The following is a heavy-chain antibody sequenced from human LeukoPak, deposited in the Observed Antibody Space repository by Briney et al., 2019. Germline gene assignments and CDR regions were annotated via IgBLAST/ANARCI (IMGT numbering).Heavy chain of an antibody. CDR1: GGSISSYY. CDR2: IYTSGST. J-gene: IGHJ6*04. CDR3: ARVFGWFGEPCMDV. D-gene: IGHD3-10*01. V-gene: IGHV4-4*07. Sequence: PSETLSLTCTVSGGSISSYYWTWIRQPAGKGLEWIGRIYTSGSTNYNPSLKSRVTMSVDTSKNQFSLKLSSVTAADTAVYYCARVFGWFGEPCMDVWGKGTTVTVSS.